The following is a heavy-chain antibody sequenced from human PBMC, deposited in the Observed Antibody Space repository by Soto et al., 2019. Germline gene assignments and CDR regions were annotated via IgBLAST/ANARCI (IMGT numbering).Heavy chain of an antibody. Sequence: GGSLRLSCAASGFTFSSYWMSWVRRAPGKGLEWVANIKQDGSEKYYVDSVEGRFTISRDNAKNSLYLQMNSLRAEDTAVYYCARGADYGDYDYWGQGTLVTVSS. CDR3: ARGADYGDYDY. V-gene: IGHV3-7*01. CDR2: IKQDGSEK. J-gene: IGHJ4*02. D-gene: IGHD4-17*01. CDR1: GFTFSSYW.